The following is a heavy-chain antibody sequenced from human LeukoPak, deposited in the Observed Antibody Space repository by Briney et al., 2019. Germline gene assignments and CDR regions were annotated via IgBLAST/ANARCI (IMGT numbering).Heavy chain of an antibody. CDR1: GFTFSSYW. CDR3: ARLSSSSWRTYFDY. D-gene: IGHD6-13*01. Sequence: GGSLRLSYAASGFTFSSYWMSWVRQAPGKGLEWVANIKQDGSEKYYVDSVKGRFTLSRDNAKNSLYLQMNSLRAEDTAVYSCARLSSSSWRTYFDYWGQGTLVTVSS. V-gene: IGHV3-7*01. J-gene: IGHJ4*02. CDR2: IKQDGSEK.